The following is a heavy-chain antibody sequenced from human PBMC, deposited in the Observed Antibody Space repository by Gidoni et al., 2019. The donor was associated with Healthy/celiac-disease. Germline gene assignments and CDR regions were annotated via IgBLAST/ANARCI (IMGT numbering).Heavy chain of an antibody. CDR1: GGSFSGYY. CDR3: ARGDGQRRHLRYYYYMDV. V-gene: IGHV4-34*01. CDR2: INHSGST. J-gene: IGHJ6*03. Sequence: QVQLQQWGAGLLKPSEPLSLTCAVYGGSFSGYYWRWIRQPPGKGLEWIGEINHSGSTNYNPSLKSRVTISVDTSKNQFSLKLSSVTAADTAVYYCARGDGQRRHLRYYYYMDVWGKGTTVTVSS. D-gene: IGHD6-25*01.